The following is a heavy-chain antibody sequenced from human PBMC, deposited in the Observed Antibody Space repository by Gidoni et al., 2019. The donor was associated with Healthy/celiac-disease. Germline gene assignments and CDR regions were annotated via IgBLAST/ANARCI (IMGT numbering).Heavy chain of an antibody. CDR1: GDSLTSYW. V-gene: IGHV5-51*01. CDR2: IYPGDSDT. CDR3: ARLGDGVPGAPYWYFDL. D-gene: IGHD3-10*01. Sequence: EVQLVQTGAEVKKPGESLKIPCKGAGDSLTSYWIGWVRQMPGKGLEWMGIIYPGDSDTRYSPSFQGQVTISADKSISTAYLQWSILKASDTAMYYCARLGDGVPGAPYWYFDLWGRGTLVTVSS. J-gene: IGHJ2*01.